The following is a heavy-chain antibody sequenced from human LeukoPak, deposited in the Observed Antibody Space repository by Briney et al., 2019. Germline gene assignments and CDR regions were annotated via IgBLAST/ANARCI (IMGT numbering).Heavy chain of an antibody. CDR1: GYTFTSNY. D-gene: IGHD2-2*01. CDR3: ARSPYCSSANCPFDL. CDR2: IYPRDGST. V-gene: IGHV1-46*01. J-gene: IGHJ5*02. Sequence: ASVKVSCKASGYTFTSNYIHWVRQAPGQGLEWMGMIYPRDGSTSYAQKFQGRVTVTRDTSTSTVHMELSGLRSEDTAVYYCARSPYCSSANCPFDLWGQGTPVTVSS.